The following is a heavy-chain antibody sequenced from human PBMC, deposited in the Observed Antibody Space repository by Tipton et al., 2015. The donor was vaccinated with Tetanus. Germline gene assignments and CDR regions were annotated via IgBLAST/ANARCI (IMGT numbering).Heavy chain of an antibody. Sequence: TLSLTCTVSGGSISGGGYYWSWIRQHPGKGLEWIGYIYYSGSTYYNPSLKSRVTISVDTSKNQFSLKLSSVTAADTAVYYCARDGLGDSSGSYYLRNDAFDIWGQGTMVTVSS. J-gene: IGHJ3*02. D-gene: IGHD3-22*01. V-gene: IGHV4-31*03. CDR1: GGSISGGGYY. CDR2: IYYSGST. CDR3: ARDGLGDSSGSYYLRNDAFDI.